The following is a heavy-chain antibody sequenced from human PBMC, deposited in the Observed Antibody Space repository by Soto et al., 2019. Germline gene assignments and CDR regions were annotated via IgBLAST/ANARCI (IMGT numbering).Heavy chain of an antibody. CDR3: AREIVVVPYIDY. V-gene: IGHV3-30-3*01. D-gene: IGHD3-22*01. CDR2: ISYDGSNK. Sequence: GGSLRLSCAASGFTFSSYAMHWVRQAPGKGLEWVAVISYDGSNKYYADSVKGRFTISRDNSKNTLYLQMNSLRAEDTAVYYCAREIVVVPYIDYWGQGTLVTVSS. J-gene: IGHJ4*02. CDR1: GFTFSSYA.